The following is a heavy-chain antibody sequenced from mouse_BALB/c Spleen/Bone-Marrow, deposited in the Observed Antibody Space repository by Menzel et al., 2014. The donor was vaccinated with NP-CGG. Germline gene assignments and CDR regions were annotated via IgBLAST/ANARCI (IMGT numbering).Heavy chain of an antibody. CDR1: GFNIKDTY. J-gene: IGHJ3*01. D-gene: IGHD1-2*01. Sequence: VQLKQSGAELVKPGASVKLSCTASGFNIKDTYIHWVKQRPEQGLEWIGRIDPANGNTEYDPKFLDKATITADTSSNTAYLQLSSLTSEDSAVYYCARRGHGFAWFAYWGQGTLVTVSA. V-gene: IGHV14-3*02. CDR3: ARRGHGFAWFAY. CDR2: IDPANGNT.